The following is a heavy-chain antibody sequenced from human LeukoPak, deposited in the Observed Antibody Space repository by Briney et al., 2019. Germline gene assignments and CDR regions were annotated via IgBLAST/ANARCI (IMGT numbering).Heavy chain of an antibody. CDR2: ISYDGSNK. V-gene: IGHV3-30*04. J-gene: IGHJ4*02. Sequence: GGSLRLSCAASGFTFSSYAMHWVRQAPGKGLEWVAVISYDGSNKYYADSVKGRFTISRDNSKNTLYLQMNSLRAEDTAVYYCARDPSITMREHLLDYWGQGTLVTVSS. D-gene: IGHD3-22*01. CDR1: GFTFSSYA. CDR3: ARDPSITMREHLLDY.